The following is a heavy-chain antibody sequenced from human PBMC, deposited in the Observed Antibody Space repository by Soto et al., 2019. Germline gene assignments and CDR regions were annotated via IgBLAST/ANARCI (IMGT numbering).Heavy chain of an antibody. V-gene: IGHV3-15*01. J-gene: IGHJ6*02. CDR1: GFTFSNAW. Sequence: PGGSLRLSCAASGFTFSNAWMSWVRQAPGKGLEWVGRIKSKTDGGTTDYAAPVKGRFTISRDDSKNTLYLQMNSLKTEDTAMYYCTTVSRSDPRFLEWSYPDYYYYGMDVWGQGTTVTVSS. D-gene: IGHD3-3*01. CDR3: TTVSRSDPRFLEWSYPDYYYYGMDV. CDR2: IKSKTDGGTT.